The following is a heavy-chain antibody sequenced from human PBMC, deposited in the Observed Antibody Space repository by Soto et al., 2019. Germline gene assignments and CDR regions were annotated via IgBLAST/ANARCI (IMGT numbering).Heavy chain of an antibody. V-gene: IGHV3-48*02. D-gene: IGHD3-16*01. CDR3: ARDARNADYDY. J-gene: IGHJ4*02. CDR1: GFTFSSHA. Sequence: EVQLVESGGGLVQPGGSLKLSCAVSGFTFSSHAMNWVRQAPGKGLEWVAYIHGTRSIIYYADSVKGRFTISRDNAKNSLYLQMDSLRDEDTALYFCARDARNADYDYWGQGTLVTVSS. CDR2: IHGTRSII.